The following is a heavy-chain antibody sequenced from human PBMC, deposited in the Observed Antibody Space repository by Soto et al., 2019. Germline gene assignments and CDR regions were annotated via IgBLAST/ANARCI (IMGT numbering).Heavy chain of an antibody. CDR3: VREATIAAWFDP. CDR1: GDSISGGGFS. V-gene: IGHV4-30-2*01. CDR2: IYHTGNT. D-gene: IGHD2-21*01. Sequence: PSETLSLTCTVSGDSISGGGFSWTWIRQPPGKGLEWIGYIYHTGNTSYNPSLESRVSMSVDTSKSQFSLQLTSVTVADTAVYYCVREATIAAWFDPWGQGTLVTV. J-gene: IGHJ5*02.